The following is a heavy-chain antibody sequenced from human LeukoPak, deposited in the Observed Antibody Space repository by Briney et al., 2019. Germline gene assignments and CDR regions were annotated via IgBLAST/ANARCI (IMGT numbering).Heavy chain of an antibody. V-gene: IGHV1-8*01. CDR1: GYTFTSYD. D-gene: IGHD3-10*01. Sequence: ASVKVSCKASGYTFTSYDINWVRQATGQGLEWMGWMNPNSGNTGYAQKFQGRVTMTRNTSISTAYMELSSLRSDDTAVYYCAGVADWEYYYGSGSSNLDYWGQGTLVTVSS. CDR3: AGVADWEYYYGSGSSNLDY. J-gene: IGHJ4*02. CDR2: MNPNSGNT.